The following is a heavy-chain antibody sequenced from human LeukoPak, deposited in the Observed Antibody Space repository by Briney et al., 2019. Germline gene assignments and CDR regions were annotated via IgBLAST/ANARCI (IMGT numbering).Heavy chain of an antibody. J-gene: IGHJ3*02. Sequence: SQTLSLTRAISVDSVSSNSVAWNWIRHSPSRGLEWLGRTFSRSKRYNDYAVSLKGRISINADTSKHQFSLQLNSVTPGDTAVYYGTRGDQPLHEADAFDIWGQGTMATVSS. D-gene: IGHD2-2*01. V-gene: IGHV6-1*01. CDR2: TFSRSKRYN. CDR1: VDSVSSNSVA. CDR3: TRGDQPLHEADAFDI.